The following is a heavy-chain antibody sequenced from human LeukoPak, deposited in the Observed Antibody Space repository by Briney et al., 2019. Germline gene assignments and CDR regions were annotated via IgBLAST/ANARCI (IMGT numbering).Heavy chain of an antibody. D-gene: IGHD2-2*01. Sequence: SETLSLICAVYGGSFSGYYWSWIPHPPGKGLEGIGEINRSEHTIYNPPLKSRVPLSVDTSKNQFSLKLSSVTAADTAVYYCARPGCSSTSCGWFDPWGQGTLVTVSS. CDR2: INRSEHT. CDR1: GGSFSGYY. V-gene: IGHV4-34*01. J-gene: IGHJ5*02. CDR3: ARPGCSSTSCGWFDP.